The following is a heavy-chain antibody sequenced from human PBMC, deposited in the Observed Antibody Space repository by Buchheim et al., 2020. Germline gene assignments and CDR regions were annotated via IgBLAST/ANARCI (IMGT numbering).Heavy chain of an antibody. Sequence: QVQLQESGPGLVKPSQTLSLTCTVSGGSISSGSYYWSWIRQPAGKGLEWIGRIYTSGSTNYNPSLKSRVTISVDTSKNQFSLKLSSVTAADTAVYYCARAPRRTGTTKGNYFDYWGQGTL. D-gene: IGHD1-7*01. CDR1: GGSISSGSYY. V-gene: IGHV4-61*02. CDR2: IYTSGST. CDR3: ARAPRRTGTTKGNYFDY. J-gene: IGHJ4*02.